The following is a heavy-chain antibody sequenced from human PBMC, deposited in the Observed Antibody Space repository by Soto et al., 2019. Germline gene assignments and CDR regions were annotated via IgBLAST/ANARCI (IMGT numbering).Heavy chain of an antibody. CDR1: GFTFNSYS. Sequence: GGSLRLSCAASGFTFNSYSMNWVRQAPGKGLEWVSYISISGATRYYADSVKGRFTIFRDNAKTSLYLQMDSLRNEDTAVYYCARFFGSGFDYWGQGTLVTVSS. CDR2: ISISGATR. V-gene: IGHV3-48*02. J-gene: IGHJ4*02. D-gene: IGHD6-19*01. CDR3: ARFFGSGFDY.